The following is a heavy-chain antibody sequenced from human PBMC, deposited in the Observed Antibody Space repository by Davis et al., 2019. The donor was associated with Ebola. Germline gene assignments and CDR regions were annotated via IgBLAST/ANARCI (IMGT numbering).Heavy chain of an antibody. J-gene: IGHJ4*02. Sequence: ASVKVSCKASGYTFTNYDVHWVRQATGQGLEWMGWLNPNSGNTDCPQKFQGRVTMTRDISMGTAYMELSSLESEDTAVYYCARRVGSRSGFDYWGQGTLVTVSS. D-gene: IGHD1-26*01. V-gene: IGHV1-8*01. CDR1: GYTFTNYD. CDR3: ARRVGSRSGFDY. CDR2: LNPNSGNT.